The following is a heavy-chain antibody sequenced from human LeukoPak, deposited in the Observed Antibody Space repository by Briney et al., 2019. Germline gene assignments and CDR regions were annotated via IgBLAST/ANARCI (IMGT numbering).Heavy chain of an antibody. CDR2: IYYSGST. CDR3: ARAGVVVAATPDAFDI. Sequence: SETLSLTGTGSGGSISSYYWSWIRQPPGKGLEWIGYIYYSGSTNYNPSLKSRVTISVDTSKNQFSLKLSSVTAADTAVYYCARAGVVVAATPDAFDIWGQGTMVTVSS. V-gene: IGHV4-59*01. D-gene: IGHD2-15*01. J-gene: IGHJ3*02. CDR1: GGSISSYY.